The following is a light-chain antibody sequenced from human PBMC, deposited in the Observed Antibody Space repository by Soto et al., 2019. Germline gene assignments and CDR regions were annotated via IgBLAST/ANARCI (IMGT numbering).Light chain of an antibody. Sequence: DIQMTQSPASLSASVGDRVTISCRASQSIGRNLDWYQQKPGKAPKLLIFAASSLQSGVPSRFSGSRSGPDFTLTISSLQPEDFATDYCQQSYSSPPTFGQGTKVDIK. V-gene: IGKV1-39*01. CDR3: QQSYSSPPT. CDR2: AAS. CDR1: QSIGRN. J-gene: IGKJ1*01.